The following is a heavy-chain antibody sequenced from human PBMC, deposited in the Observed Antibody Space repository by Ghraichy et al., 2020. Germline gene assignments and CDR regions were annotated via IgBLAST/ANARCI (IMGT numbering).Heavy chain of an antibody. J-gene: IGHJ5*02. CDR1: GGSIRSYHW. V-gene: IGHV4-4*02. Sequence: SETLSLTCAVSGGSIRSYHWWSWVRQPPGNGLEWIGEVYYNGSTNCNPSLKSRVTMSVDMSKNQFSLRLTSVTAADTAVYYCTREAFTFIENWFDPWGPGTLVTVSS. CDR3: TREAFTFIENWFDP. D-gene: IGHD3-22*01. CDR2: VYYNGST.